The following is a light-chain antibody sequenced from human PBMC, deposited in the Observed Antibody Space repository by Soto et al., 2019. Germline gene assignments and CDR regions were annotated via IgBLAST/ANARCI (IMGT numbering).Light chain of an antibody. CDR3: QQYYRTLHT. V-gene: IGKV4-1*01. Sequence: DIVMTQFPDSLAVSLGERATINCKSSQSVLYSSNNKNYLAWYQQKPGQPPKLLIYSPSTRKSRVPDRFSGSRPGTDFTLTISSLQAEEVAGYYCQQYYRTLHTFGPRNNFDNK. CDR1: QSVLYSSNNKNY. CDR2: SPS. J-gene: IGKJ3*01.